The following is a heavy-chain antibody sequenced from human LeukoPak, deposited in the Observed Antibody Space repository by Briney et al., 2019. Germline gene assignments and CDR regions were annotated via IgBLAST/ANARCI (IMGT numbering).Heavy chain of an antibody. J-gene: IGHJ4*02. V-gene: IGHV4-4*07. Sequence: PSETLSLTCTVSGGSISSYYWSWIRQPAGKGLEWIGRIQTSGSTKYNPSLKSRVTMSVDTSRNQFSLKLTSVAAADTAVYYCARADVNGYYFFDYWGQGTLVTVSS. D-gene: IGHD5-24*01. CDR1: GGSISSYY. CDR2: IQTSGST. CDR3: ARADVNGYYFFDY.